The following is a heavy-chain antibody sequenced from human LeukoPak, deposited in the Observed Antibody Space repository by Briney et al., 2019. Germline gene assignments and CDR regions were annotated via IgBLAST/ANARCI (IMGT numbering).Heavy chain of an antibody. CDR1: GDSISSSY. CDR2: IHTSGGT. Sequence: SETLSLTCTVSGDSISSSYWGWIRQPAGKGLEWIGRIHTSGGTCYSPSLKSRVTMSVDTSTNQFSLKLSSVTAADTAMYYCARVRLGRGLDYWGQGTLVTVSS. CDR3: ARVRLGRGLDY. D-gene: IGHD6-19*01. V-gene: IGHV4-4*07. J-gene: IGHJ4*02.